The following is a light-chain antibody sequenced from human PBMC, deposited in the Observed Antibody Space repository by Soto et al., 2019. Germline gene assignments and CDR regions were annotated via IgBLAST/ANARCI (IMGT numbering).Light chain of an antibody. CDR3: QQYGSSRT. CDR2: GAS. J-gene: IGKJ1*01. CDR1: QSVSSSY. Sequence: EIVLTQSPGTLSLSPGERATLSCRASQSVSSSYLAWYQQKPGQAPRRLIYGASSRATGIPDRFSGSGSGTDFTLTISRLEPEDFAVYYCQQYGSSRTFGQGTMVEIK. V-gene: IGKV3-20*01.